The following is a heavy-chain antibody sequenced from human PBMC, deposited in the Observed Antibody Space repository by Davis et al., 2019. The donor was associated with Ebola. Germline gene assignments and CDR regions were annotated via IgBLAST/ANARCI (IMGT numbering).Heavy chain of an antibody. CDR2: ISAYNGNT. Sequence: ASVKVSCKASGYTFTSYGISWVRQAPGQGLEWMGWISAYNGNTNYAQKLQGRVTMTTDTSTSTAYMELRSLRSDDTAVYYCAREDIVVVVAVPYYYYGMDVWGQGTTVTVSS. CDR1: GYTFTSYG. CDR3: AREDIVVVVAVPYYYYGMDV. V-gene: IGHV1-18*01. J-gene: IGHJ6*02. D-gene: IGHD2-15*01.